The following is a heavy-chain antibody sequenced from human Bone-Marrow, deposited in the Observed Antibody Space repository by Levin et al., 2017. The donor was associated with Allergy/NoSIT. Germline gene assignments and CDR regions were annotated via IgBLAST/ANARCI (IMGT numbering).Heavy chain of an antibody. CDR3: AREILLPAAIRCFDP. CDR2: IYYSGST. Sequence: RPSETLSLTCTVSGGSISSSYWSWIRQPPGKGLEWIGYIYYSGSTNYNPSLKSRVTISVDTSKNQFSLKLRSVTAADTAVYFCAREILLPAAIRCFDPWGQGTLVTVSS. D-gene: IGHD2-2*02. CDR1: GGSISSSY. V-gene: IGHV4-59*01. J-gene: IGHJ5*02.